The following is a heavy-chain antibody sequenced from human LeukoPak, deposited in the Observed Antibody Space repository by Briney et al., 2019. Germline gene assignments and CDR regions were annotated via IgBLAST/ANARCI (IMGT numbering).Heavy chain of an antibody. Sequence: PGGSLRLSCAASGVSFSNYGIHWVRQAPGKGLELVTVISYDGSNKYYADSVKGRFTISRDNSKNTLYLQMNSLRAEDTAVYYCAKGGTYRDYFDYWGQGTLVTVSS. CDR1: GVSFSNYG. J-gene: IGHJ4*02. V-gene: IGHV3-30*18. CDR2: ISYDGSNK. D-gene: IGHD3-16*01. CDR3: AKGGTYRDYFDY.